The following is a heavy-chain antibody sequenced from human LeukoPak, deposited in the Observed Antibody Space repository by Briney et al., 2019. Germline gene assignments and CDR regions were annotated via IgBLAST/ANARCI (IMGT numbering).Heavy chain of an antibody. Sequence: GASLQICCRCAGSLFSSYWIGGGRQLPGKGVEGMGFISSGDSNSTYSPSFQGQVTISADNSISTAYLQWSSLKASDTAMYYCARRAHSGAMISLDYWGQGTLVTVSS. J-gene: IGHJ4*02. D-gene: IGHD3/OR15-3a*01. CDR3: ARRAHSGAMISLDY. CDR1: GSLFSSYW. CDR2: ISSGDSNS. V-gene: IGHV5-51*01.